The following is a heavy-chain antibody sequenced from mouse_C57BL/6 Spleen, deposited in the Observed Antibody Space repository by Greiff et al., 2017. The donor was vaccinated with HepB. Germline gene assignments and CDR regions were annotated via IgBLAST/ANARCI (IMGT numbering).Heavy chain of an antibody. CDR1: GYSITSGYY. CDR2: ISYDGSN. D-gene: IGHD1-1*01. CDR3: ARARYYYGSSYGGYFDV. Sequence: ESGPGLVKPSQSLSLTCSVTGYSITSGYYWNWIRQFPGNKLEWMGYISYDGSNNYNPSLKNRISITRDTSKNQFFLKLNSVTTEDTATYYCARARYYYGSSYGGYFDVWGTGTTVTVSS. J-gene: IGHJ1*03. V-gene: IGHV3-6*01.